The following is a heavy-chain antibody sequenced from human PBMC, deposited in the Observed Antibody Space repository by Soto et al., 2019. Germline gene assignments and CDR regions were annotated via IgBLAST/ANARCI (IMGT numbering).Heavy chain of an antibody. CDR1: GYTFTSYG. Sequence: ASVKVSCKASGYTFTSYGISWVRQAPGQGLEWMGWISAYNGNTNYAQKLQGGVTMTTDTSTSTAYMELRSLRSDDTAVYYCAWNYYGSGAVALGDYGMDVWGQGTTVTVSS. CDR2: ISAYNGNT. D-gene: IGHD3-10*01. J-gene: IGHJ6*02. V-gene: IGHV1-18*04. CDR3: AWNYYGSGAVALGDYGMDV.